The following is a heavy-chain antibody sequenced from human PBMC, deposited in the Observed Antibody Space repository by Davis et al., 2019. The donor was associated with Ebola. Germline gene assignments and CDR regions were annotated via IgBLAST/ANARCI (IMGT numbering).Heavy chain of an antibody. CDR3: ARRIHYDTRWGGQGPIGLPPGTLLQEHL. CDR1: GYSFASQW. V-gene: IGHV5-51*01. D-gene: IGHD3-16*01. J-gene: IGHJ6*01. Sequence: PGGSLRLSCKASGYSFASQWIGWVRQMPGKGLEWMGIIYPGDSDTRYSPSFQGQVTISADKSISTTYLQWSSLKASDTAVYYCARRIHYDTRWGGQGPIGLPPGTLLQEHLWG. CDR2: IYPGDSDT.